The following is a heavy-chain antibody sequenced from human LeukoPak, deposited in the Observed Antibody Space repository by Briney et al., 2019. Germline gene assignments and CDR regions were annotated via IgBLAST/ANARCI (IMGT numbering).Heavy chain of an antibody. V-gene: IGHV3-23*01. D-gene: IGHD6-13*01. CDR2: ISGSGGST. J-gene: IGHJ4*02. CDR3: AKDPAGIAAAGYDY. CDR1: GFTFSSYA. Sequence: GGSLRLSCAASGFTFSSYAMSWVRQAPGKGLEWVSAISGSGGSTYYADSVKGRFTISRGNSKNTLYLQMNSLRAEDTAVYYCAKDPAGIAAAGYDYWGQGTLVTVSS.